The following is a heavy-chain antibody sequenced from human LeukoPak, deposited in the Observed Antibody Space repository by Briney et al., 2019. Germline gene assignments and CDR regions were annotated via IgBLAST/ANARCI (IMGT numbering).Heavy chain of an antibody. CDR1: GGSFSGYY. V-gene: IGHV4-34*01. D-gene: IGHD1-20*01. CDR2: INHSGST. Sequence: PSETLSLTCAAYGGSFSGYYWSWIRQPPGKGLEWIGEINHSGSTNYNPSLKSRVTISVDTSKNQFSLKLSSVTAADTAVYYCARSVHNWNDYFGYWGQGTLVTVSS. J-gene: IGHJ4*01. CDR3: ARSVHNWNDYFGY.